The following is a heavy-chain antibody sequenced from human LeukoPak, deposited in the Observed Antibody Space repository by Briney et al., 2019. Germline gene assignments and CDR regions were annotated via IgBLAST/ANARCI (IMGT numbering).Heavy chain of an antibody. D-gene: IGHD1-26*01. V-gene: IGHV4-39*01. CDR2: VYYDGTT. CDR1: GGPISSSSYF. CDR3: ARLSVLEIAGDPDY. J-gene: IGHJ4*02. Sequence: SETLSLTCAVSGGPISSSSYFWAWIRQPPGKGLEWIGSVYYDGTTSYSPSLRSRITISVDTSKKQFSLHLNSVTAADTAVYFCARLSVLEIAGDPDYWGQGALVTVSS.